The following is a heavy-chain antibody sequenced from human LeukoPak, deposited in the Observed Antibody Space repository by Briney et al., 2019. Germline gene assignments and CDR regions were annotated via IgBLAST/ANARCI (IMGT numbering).Heavy chain of an antibody. Sequence: QPGGSLRLSCAASGFTFSSYAMSWVRQAPGKGLEWVSAISGSGGSTYYADSVKGRFTISRDNSKNTLYLQMNSLRAEGTAVYYCAKDPHYDFWSGYYYFDYWGQGTLVTVSS. J-gene: IGHJ4*02. D-gene: IGHD3-3*01. CDR2: ISGSGGST. CDR1: GFTFSSYA. CDR3: AKDPHYDFWSGYYYFDY. V-gene: IGHV3-23*01.